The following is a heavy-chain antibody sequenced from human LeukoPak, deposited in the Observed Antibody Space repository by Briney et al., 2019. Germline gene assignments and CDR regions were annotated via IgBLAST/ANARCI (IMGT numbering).Heavy chain of an antibody. CDR3: ARSDPYSVAGLDY. CDR2: IIPIFGTA. J-gene: IGHJ4*02. V-gene: IGHV1-69*13. Sequence: SVKVSCKASGGTFISYAISWVRQAPGQGLEWMGGIIPIFGTANYAQKFQGRVTITADESTSTAYMELSSLRSEDTAVYYCARSDPYSVAGLDYWGQGTLVTVSS. D-gene: IGHD6-19*01. CDR1: GGTFISYA.